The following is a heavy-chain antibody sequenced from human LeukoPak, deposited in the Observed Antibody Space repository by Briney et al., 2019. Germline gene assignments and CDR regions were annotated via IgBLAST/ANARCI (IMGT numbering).Heavy chain of an antibody. CDR1: GFTFSSYW. V-gene: IGHV3-7*01. Sequence: PGGSLRLSCAASGFTFSSYWMSWVRQAPGKGLEWVANIKQDGSEKYYVDSVKGRFTISRDKAKNSLYLQMNSLRAEDTAVYYCARKLYYYYYGMDVWGQGTTVTVSS. J-gene: IGHJ6*02. CDR2: IKQDGSEK. CDR3: ARKLYYYYYGMDV.